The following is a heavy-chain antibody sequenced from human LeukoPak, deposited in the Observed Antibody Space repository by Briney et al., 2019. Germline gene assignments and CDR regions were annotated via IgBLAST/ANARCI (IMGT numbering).Heavy chain of an antibody. Sequence: ASVKVSCKASGYTFTSYYMHWVRQAPGQGLEWMGIINPQKFQGRVTMTRDTSTSTAYMKLSSLRSEDTAVYYCAKSTDFFYFDGWGQGSLVT. V-gene: IGHV1-46*01. CDR1: GYTFTSYY. CDR3: AKSTDFFYFDG. CDR2: INP. J-gene: IGHJ4*02. D-gene: IGHD2/OR15-2a*01.